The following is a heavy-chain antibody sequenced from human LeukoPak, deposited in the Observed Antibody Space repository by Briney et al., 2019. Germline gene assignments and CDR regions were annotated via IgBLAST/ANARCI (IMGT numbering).Heavy chain of an antibody. V-gene: IGHV1-18*01. CDR2: ISAYNGNT. Sequence: GASVKVSCKASGYTFTSYGISWLRQTPGQGLEWMGWISAYNGNTNYAQKLQGRVTMTTDTSTSTAYMELRSLRSDDTAVYYCARDYDFWSGYSELNFDYWGQGTLVTVSS. J-gene: IGHJ4*02. CDR1: GYTFTSYG. D-gene: IGHD3-3*01. CDR3: ARDYDFWSGYSELNFDY.